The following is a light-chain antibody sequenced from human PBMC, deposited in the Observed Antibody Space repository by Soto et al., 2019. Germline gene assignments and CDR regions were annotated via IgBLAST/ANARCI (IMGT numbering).Light chain of an antibody. J-gene: IGLJ2*01. CDR2: EGS. V-gene: IGLV2-23*01. CDR1: SSDVGSYNL. CDR3: SSYAGSSTHVV. Sequence: QSALTQPASVSGSPGQSITISCTGISSDVGSYNLVSWHQQHPGKAPKVMIYEGSKRPSGVSNRFSGSRPGNTASLTISGLQAEDEAHYYCSSYAGSSTHVVFGGGTKVTVL.